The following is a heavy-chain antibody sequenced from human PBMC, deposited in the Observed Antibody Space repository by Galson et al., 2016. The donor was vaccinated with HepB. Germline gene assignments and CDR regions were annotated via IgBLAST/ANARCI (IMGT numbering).Heavy chain of an antibody. CDR2: IFSSADK. V-gene: IGHV2-5*01. CDR3: ARPQISGLFDS. D-gene: IGHD6-19*01. CDR1: GFSLSSDTVG. J-gene: IGHJ4*02. Sequence: PALVKPTQTLTLTCTFSGFSLSSDTVGVGWVRQPPGKALEWLALIFSSADKRHSPSLKNRLTITRDTSKNQVVLTMTNMDPLDTAVYYCARPQISGLFDSWGQGTLVTVSS.